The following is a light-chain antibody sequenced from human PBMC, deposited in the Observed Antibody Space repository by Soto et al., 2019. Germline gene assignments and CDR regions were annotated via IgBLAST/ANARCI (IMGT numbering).Light chain of an antibody. Sequence: QAVVTQEPSLNVSQGGTVTLTCGSSTGSVTSGHYPYWFQQKPGQAPRTLIYDTNNKHSWTPARFSGSLLGGKAALTLSGAQPEDEAEYYCLLSYRGDYVFGTGTKVTVL. CDR3: LLSYRGDYV. CDR1: TGSVTSGHY. V-gene: IGLV7-46*01. J-gene: IGLJ1*01. CDR2: DTN.